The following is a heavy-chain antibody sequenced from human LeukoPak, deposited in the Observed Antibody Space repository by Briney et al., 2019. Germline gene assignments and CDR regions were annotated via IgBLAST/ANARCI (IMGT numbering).Heavy chain of an antibody. J-gene: IGHJ4*02. CDR1: GYSFTSYW. V-gene: IGHV5-51*01. CDR3: ARSLFRYSGSYSY. D-gene: IGHD1-26*01. Sequence: GESLKISCKGSGYSFTSYWIGWVRQMPGKGLEWMGVIYPGDSDTRYSPSFQGQVTISADKSISTAYPQWSSLKASDTAMYYCARSLFRYSGSYSYWGQGTLVTVSS. CDR2: IYPGDSDT.